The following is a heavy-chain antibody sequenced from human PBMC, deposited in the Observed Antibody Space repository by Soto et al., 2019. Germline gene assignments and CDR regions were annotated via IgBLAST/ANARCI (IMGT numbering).Heavy chain of an antibody. D-gene: IGHD1-26*01. Sequence: ASVKVSCKASGYTFTSYGISWVRQAPGQGLEWMGWISAYNGNTNYAQKLQGRVTMTTDTSTSTAYMELRSLRSDDTAVYYCARSPVGANYASHVAFDIWGQGTMVTVSS. CDR3: ARSPVGANYASHVAFDI. V-gene: IGHV1-18*01. CDR1: GYTFTSYG. CDR2: ISAYNGNT. J-gene: IGHJ3*02.